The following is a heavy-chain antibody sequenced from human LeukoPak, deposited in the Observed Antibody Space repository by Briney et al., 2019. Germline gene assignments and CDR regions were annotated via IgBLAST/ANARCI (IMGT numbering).Heavy chain of an antibody. CDR3: AGDRPWNSWVPDGMDV. Sequence: ASVKVSCKASGYTSTNYGINWVRQAPAQGLERMGWISAYNANTNYAQKLQGRVTMTTDTSTSTAYMELRSLRSDDTAVYYCAGDRPWNSWVPDGMDVWGQGTTVTVSS. CDR2: ISAYNANT. D-gene: IGHD1/OR15-1a*01. J-gene: IGHJ6*02. CDR1: GYTSTNYG. V-gene: IGHV1-18*01.